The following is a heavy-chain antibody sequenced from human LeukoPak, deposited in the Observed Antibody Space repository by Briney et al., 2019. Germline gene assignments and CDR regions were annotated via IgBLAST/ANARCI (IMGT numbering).Heavy chain of an antibody. CDR2: IYYSGST. CDR1: GGSISSYY. CDR3: ARMGVYYGMDV. Sequence: SETLSLTCTVSGGSISSYYWSWIRQPPGKGLEWIGYIYYSGSTNYNPSLKSRVTISVDTSKNQFSLKLSSVTAAGTAVYYCARMGVYYGMDVWGQGTTVTVSS. V-gene: IGHV4-59*08. D-gene: IGHD3-16*01. J-gene: IGHJ6*02.